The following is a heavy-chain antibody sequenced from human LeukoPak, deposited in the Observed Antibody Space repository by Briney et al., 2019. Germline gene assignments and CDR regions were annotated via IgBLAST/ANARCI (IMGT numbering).Heavy chain of an antibody. D-gene: IGHD6-19*01. CDR3: AKDQGSGAFDY. Sequence: GGSLRLSCVASGFSLSTFAMSWVRQSPEKGLEWVSAIGASDGYTYHADSVKGRFTMSRDISRNTVYLQMNSLRGEDTAVYYCAKDQGSGAFDYWGQGTLVTVSS. CDR1: GFSLSTFA. J-gene: IGHJ4*02. CDR2: IGASDGYT. V-gene: IGHV3-23*01.